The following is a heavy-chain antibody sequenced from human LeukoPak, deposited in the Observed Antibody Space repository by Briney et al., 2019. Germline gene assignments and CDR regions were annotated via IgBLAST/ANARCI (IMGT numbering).Heavy chain of an antibody. D-gene: IGHD4-11*01. CDR3: ASATTSRDAFDI. V-gene: IGHV1-2*02. Sequence: ASVKVSCKASGYTFSVYYMHWVRQAPGRGPEWMGRINPNSGGTNYAQKFQGRVTMTRDTSINTAYMELTRLKSDDTAVYYCASATTSRDAFDIWGQGTMVTVSS. J-gene: IGHJ3*02. CDR1: GYTFSVYY. CDR2: INPNSGGT.